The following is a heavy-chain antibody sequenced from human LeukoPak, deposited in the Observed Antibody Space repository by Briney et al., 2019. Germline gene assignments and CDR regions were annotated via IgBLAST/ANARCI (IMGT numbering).Heavy chain of an antibody. J-gene: IGHJ4*02. Sequence: GGSLRLSCTVSGFTVSSNSMSWVRQAPGKGLEWVSFIYSDDTHCSDSVKGRFTISRDNSKNTLYLQMNSLRAEDTAVYYCARRAGAYSHPYDYWGQGTLVTVSS. CDR2: IYSDDT. D-gene: IGHD4/OR15-4a*01. CDR1: GFTVSSNS. CDR3: ARRAGAYSHPYDY. V-gene: IGHV3-53*01.